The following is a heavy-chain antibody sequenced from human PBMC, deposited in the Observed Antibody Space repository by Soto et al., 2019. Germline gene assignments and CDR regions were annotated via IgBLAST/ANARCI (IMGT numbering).Heavy chain of an antibody. D-gene: IGHD1-1*01. CDR2: ISWDGLAQ. J-gene: IGHJ4*02. CDR3: AKETIQVGGPNYFDY. V-gene: IGHV3-30*18. CDR1: GFTFSRYG. Sequence: GGSLRLSCEASGFTFSRYGMHWVRQAPGMGLEWVAVISWDGLAQYYGDSVKGRFTISRDNSQSTLYLQMNSLRAEDTAIYYCAKETIQVGGPNYFDYWGQGVLVTVSS.